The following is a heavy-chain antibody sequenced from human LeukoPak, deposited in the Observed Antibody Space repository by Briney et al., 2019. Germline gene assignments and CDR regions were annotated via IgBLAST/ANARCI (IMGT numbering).Heavy chain of an antibody. D-gene: IGHD1-7*01. V-gene: IGHV1-8*01. CDR2: MNPNSGNT. CDR3: ARGRTSWNYIYYYYMDV. CDR1: GYPFTSYD. J-gene: IGHJ6*03. Sequence: GASVKVSCKASGYPFTSYDINWVRQATGQGLEWMGWMNPNSGNTGYAQKFQGRVTMTRNTSISTAYMELSSLRSEGTAVYYCARGRTSWNYIYYYYMDVWGKGTTVTVSS.